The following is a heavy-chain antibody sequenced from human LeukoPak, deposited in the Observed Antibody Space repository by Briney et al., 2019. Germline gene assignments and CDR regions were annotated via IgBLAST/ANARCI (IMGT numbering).Heavy chain of an antibody. CDR2: IKPDGSEK. V-gene: IGHV3-7*02. J-gene: IGHJ4*02. CDR1: GFTFSTYW. CDR3: ARGRYCSGHNCYFDY. Sequence: GGSLRLSCAASGFTFSTYWMSWVRQAPGKGLEWVANIKPDGSEKDYVDSLKGRFTISRDNAKNSLYLQVNSLRAEDTAVYYCARGRYCSGHNCYFDYWGQGTLVTVSS. D-gene: IGHD2-15*01.